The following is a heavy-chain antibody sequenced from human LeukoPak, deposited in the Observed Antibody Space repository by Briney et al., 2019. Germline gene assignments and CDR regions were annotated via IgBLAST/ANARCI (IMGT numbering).Heavy chain of an antibody. CDR1: GFTFSSYS. J-gene: IGHJ5*02. V-gene: IGHV3-21*01. D-gene: IGHD3-10*01. CDR2: ISSSSSYI. CDR3: VALSGDHPYNWFDP. Sequence: GGSLRLSCAAFGFTFSSYSMNWVRQAPGKGLEWVSSISSSSSYIYYSDSLKGRFTISRENARNSLYLQMNSLRAEDTAVYYCVALSGDHPYNWFDPWGQGTLVTVSS.